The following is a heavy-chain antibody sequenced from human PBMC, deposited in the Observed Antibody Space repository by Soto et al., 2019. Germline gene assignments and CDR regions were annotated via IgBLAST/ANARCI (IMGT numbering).Heavy chain of an antibody. CDR1: GYSFTTYG. J-gene: IGHJ4*02. CDR2: ISTYNGNT. D-gene: IGHD3-22*01. V-gene: IGHV1-18*01. Sequence: QVQLVQSGGEVEKPGASVKVSCKTSGYSFTTYGISWVRQAPGQGLDWMGWISTYNGNTKYTQRLQGRVTMATDTTTSPAYMELRSLTSDDTAVYYCARGPTDYPDNSGNYFLDYWGQGTLVTVSS. CDR3: ARGPTDYPDNSGNYFLDY.